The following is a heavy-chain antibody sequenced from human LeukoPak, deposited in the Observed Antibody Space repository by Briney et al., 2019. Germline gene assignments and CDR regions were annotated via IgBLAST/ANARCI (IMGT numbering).Heavy chain of an antibody. J-gene: IGHJ4*02. CDR1: GGSISSSSYY. CDR2: IYYSGST. D-gene: IGHD6-6*01. Sequence: PSETLSLTCTVSGGSISSSSYYWGWIRQPPGKGLEWIGSIYYSGSTYYNPSLKSRVTISVDTSKNQFSLKLSSVTAAGTAVYYCARDPSSPLASYWGQGTLVTVSS. V-gene: IGHV4-39*07. CDR3: ARDPSSPLASY.